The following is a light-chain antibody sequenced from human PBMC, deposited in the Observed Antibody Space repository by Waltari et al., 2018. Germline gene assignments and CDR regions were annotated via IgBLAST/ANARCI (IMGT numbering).Light chain of an antibody. J-gene: IGLJ3*02. Sequence: QAALTQPASVSGPPGQSFTIPCTGTNSDVGAYHYVSWYQHHPGKVPKLMIYEVSNRPSGVSNRFSGSKSGNTASLTISGLQAEDEGDYYCSSYSGTSTWVFGGGTKLTVL. CDR3: SSYSGTSTWV. V-gene: IGLV2-14*01. CDR2: EVS. CDR1: NSDVGAYHY.